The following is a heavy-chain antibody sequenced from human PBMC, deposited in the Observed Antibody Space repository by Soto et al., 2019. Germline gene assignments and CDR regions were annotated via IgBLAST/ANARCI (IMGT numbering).Heavy chain of an antibody. V-gene: IGHV3-48*02. D-gene: IGHD3-3*01. CDR3: AREVLRDYYYGMDV. J-gene: IGHJ6*02. CDR1: GFTFSSYS. CDR2: ISSSSSTI. Sequence: GSLRLSCAASGFTFSSYSMNWVRQAPGKGLEWVSYISSSSSTIYYADSVKGRFTISRDNAKNSLYLQMNSLRDEDTAVYYCAREVLRDYYYGMDVWGQGTTVTVSS.